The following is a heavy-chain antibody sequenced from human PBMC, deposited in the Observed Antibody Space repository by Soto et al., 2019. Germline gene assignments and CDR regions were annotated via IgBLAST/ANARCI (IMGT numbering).Heavy chain of an antibody. CDR1: GGTFSSYA. J-gene: IGHJ6*02. CDR2: IIPIFGTA. D-gene: IGHD2-15*01. V-gene: IGHV1-69*13. Sequence: GASVKVSCKASGGTFSSYAISWVRQAPGQGLEWMGGIIPIFGTANYAQKFQGRVTITADESTSTAYMELSSLRSEDTAVYYCARYIVVVVAANVSGMDVWGQGTTVTVSS. CDR3: ARYIVVVVAANVSGMDV.